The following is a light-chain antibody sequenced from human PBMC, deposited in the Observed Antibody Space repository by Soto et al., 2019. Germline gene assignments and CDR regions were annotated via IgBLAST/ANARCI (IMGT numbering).Light chain of an antibody. CDR1: QTVGRNY. J-gene: IGKJ4*01. CDR2: AAS. V-gene: IGKV3-20*01. CDR3: QQYSESPLT. Sequence: EIVFTQSPGALSLSPGDRATLSCRASQTVGRNYLAWYQQKPGQAPSLPIYAASGIATGIPDRFSGSESGTGFTLTISRLEPEYFAVYYCQQYSESPLTFGGRTKVEIK.